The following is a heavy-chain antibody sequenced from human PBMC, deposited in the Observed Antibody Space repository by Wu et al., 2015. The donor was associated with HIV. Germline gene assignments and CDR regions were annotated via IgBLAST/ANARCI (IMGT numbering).Heavy chain of an antibody. J-gene: IGHJ4*02. V-gene: IGHV1-69*13. Sequence: QVQLVQSGAEVKKPGSSVKVSCKASGGTFSSYAISWVRQAPGQGLEWMGRIIPIFGTANYAQKFQGRVTITADESTSTAYMELSSLRSEDTAVYYCAREGNDYGGNYPFHYFDYWGQGTLVTVSS. CDR2: IIPIFGTA. D-gene: IGHD4-23*01. CDR1: GGTFSSYA. CDR3: AREGNDYGGNYPFHYFDY.